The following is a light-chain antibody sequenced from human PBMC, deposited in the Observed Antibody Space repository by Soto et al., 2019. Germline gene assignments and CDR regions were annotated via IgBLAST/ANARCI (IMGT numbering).Light chain of an antibody. CDR1: SSGVGGYNY. CDR2: DVS. CDR3: SSYTTSSTLV. Sequence: QSALTQPASVSGSPGQSITISCTGTSSGVGGYNYVSWYQQHPGKAPKLMIYDVSNRPLGVSNRFSGSKSGNTASLTISGLQADDEADYHCSSYTTSSTLVFGGGTKLTVL. J-gene: IGLJ2*01. V-gene: IGLV2-14*01.